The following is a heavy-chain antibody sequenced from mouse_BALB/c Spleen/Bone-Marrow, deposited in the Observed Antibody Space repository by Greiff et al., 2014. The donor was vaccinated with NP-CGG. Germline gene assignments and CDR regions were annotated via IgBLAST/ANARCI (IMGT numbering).Heavy chain of an antibody. CDR2: ISSDSSTI. J-gene: IGHJ4*01. V-gene: IGHV5-17*02. D-gene: IGHD3-2*02. Sequence: DVKLVESGGGLVQPGGSRKLSCAASGFTFSSFGIHWVRQAPEKGLEWVAYISSDSSTIDYADTVKGRFTISRENPKNTLFLQMNSLRSEDKAMDYCARSSYVGYNAMDYWGQGTSVTVSS. CDR1: GFTFSSFG. CDR3: ARSSYVGYNAMDY.